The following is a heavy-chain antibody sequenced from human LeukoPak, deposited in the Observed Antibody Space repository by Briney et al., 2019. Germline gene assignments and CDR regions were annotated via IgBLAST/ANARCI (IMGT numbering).Heavy chain of an antibody. CDR2: IIPILGIA. Sequence: ASVKVSCKASGGTFSSYAISWVRQAPGQGLEWMGRIIPILGIANYAQKFQGRVTITADKSTSTAYMGLSSLRSEDTAVYYCAREEFDGDSRYYYYYGMDVWGQGATVTVSS. D-gene: IGHD4-17*01. CDR1: GGTFSSYA. V-gene: IGHV1-69*04. CDR3: AREEFDGDSRYYYYYGMDV. J-gene: IGHJ6*02.